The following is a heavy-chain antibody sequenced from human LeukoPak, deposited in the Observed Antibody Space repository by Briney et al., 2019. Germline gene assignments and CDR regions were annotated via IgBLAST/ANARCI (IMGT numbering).Heavy chain of an antibody. CDR2: IYSGGDT. Sequence: PGGSLRLSCAVSGFTVSSKYMSWVRQAPCKGLEWVSVIYSGGDTYYADSVKGRFSISRDNSENTLFLQMNSLRAEDTAVYYCARFTAGWFDPWGQGTLVTVSS. D-gene: IGHD3-10*01. CDR3: ARFTAGWFDP. J-gene: IGHJ5*02. CDR1: GFTVSSKY. V-gene: IGHV3-53*01.